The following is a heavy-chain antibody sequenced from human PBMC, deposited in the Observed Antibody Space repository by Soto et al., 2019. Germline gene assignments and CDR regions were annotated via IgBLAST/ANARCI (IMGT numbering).Heavy chain of an antibody. D-gene: IGHD6-19*01. CDR1: GFTVSGND. CDR2: IGSSGRAI. J-gene: IGHJ4*02. Sequence: QLQLLESGGDLVKPGGSLRLSCAASGFTVSGNDLSWIRQAPGKGLEWVSSIGSSGRAIYYADSVKDRFTISRDNTKDSLSLHMSSLRAEDTAIYYCASHHSSGWLYFDSCGKGTHVTVSS. CDR3: ASHHSSGWLYFDS. V-gene: IGHV3-11*01.